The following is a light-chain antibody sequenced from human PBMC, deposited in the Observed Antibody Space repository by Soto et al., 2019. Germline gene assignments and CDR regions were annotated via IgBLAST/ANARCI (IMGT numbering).Light chain of an antibody. J-gene: IGKJ1*01. V-gene: IGKV1-5*03. Sequence: DIQMTQSPSTLSASVGDRVTITCRASQSISSWLAWYQKKPGKAPKLLIYKASSLESGVPSRFSGSGSGTEFSLTISSLQPDDFATDYCQHYNSYPWTFGQGTKVESK. CDR1: QSISSW. CDR2: KAS. CDR3: QHYNSYPWT.